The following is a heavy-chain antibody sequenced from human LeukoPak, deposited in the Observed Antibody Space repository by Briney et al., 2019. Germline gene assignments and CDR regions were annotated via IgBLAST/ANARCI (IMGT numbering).Heavy chain of an antibody. V-gene: IGHV3-23*01. Sequence: PGGSLRLSCAASGFTFSTSAMSWVRQAPGKGLEWVSGISASGRTTNYADSVRGRLTISRDNSKNTLYLQMNSLRAEDTAVYYCAKPLRQWLFDYWGQGTLVTVSS. J-gene: IGHJ4*02. CDR2: ISASGRTT. CDR3: AKPLRQWLFDY. D-gene: IGHD6-19*01. CDR1: GFTFSTSA.